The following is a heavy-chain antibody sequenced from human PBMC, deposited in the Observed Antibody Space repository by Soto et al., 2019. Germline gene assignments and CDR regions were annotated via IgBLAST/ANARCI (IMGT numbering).Heavy chain of an antibody. V-gene: IGHV1-46*01. D-gene: IGHD3-10*01. CDR3: ARGSGLTYFDY. CDR2: INPSGGYT. J-gene: IGHJ4*02. Sequence: GASVKLSCKASGYSFTSYYMNWVRQAPGQGLEWLGIINPSGGYTTYAQRFLGRVTMTSDTSASTAYMELSSLRSEDTAVYYCARGSGLTYFDYWGQGTLVTVSS. CDR1: GYSFTSYY.